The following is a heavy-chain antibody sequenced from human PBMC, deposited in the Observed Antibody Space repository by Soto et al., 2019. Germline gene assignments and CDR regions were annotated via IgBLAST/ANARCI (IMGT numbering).Heavy chain of an antibody. Sequence: QDQLVQSGVEVKKPGASVKVSCKASGYSFTTYGITWVRQAPGQGFEWMGWISAYNGNTNYAQKFQGRVTMTTDASTSTAYLELRSLRSDDTAVYYCARDRGVAPPVAGNTHYYYYMDVWGKGTTVTLSS. J-gene: IGHJ6*03. D-gene: IGHD6-19*01. CDR3: ARDRGVAPPVAGNTHYYYYMDV. CDR2: ISAYNGNT. V-gene: IGHV1-18*01. CDR1: GYSFTTYG.